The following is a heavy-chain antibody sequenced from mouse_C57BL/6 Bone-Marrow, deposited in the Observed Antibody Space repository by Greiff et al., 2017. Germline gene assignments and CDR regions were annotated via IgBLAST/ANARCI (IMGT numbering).Heavy chain of an antibody. CDR3: ARDAGYGSSYEAMDY. J-gene: IGHJ4*01. Sequence: EVQVVESGGGLVQSGRSLRLSCATSGFTFSDFYMEWVRQAPGKGLAWIAASRNKANDYTTEYSASVKGRFIVSRDTSQSILYLQMNALRAEDTAIYYCARDAGYGSSYEAMDYWGQGTSVTVSS. D-gene: IGHD1-1*01. CDR2: SRNKANDYTT. V-gene: IGHV7-1*01. CDR1: GFTFSDFY.